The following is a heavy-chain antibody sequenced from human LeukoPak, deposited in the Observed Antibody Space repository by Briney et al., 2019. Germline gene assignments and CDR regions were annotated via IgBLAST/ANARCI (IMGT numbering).Heavy chain of an antibody. V-gene: IGHV3-73*01. CDR1: GFTFSGSA. D-gene: IGHD5-12*01. J-gene: IGHJ4*02. CDR2: IRSKANSYAT. Sequence: GGSLRLSCAASGFTFSGSAMHWVRQASGKGLEWVGRIRSKANSYATAYAASVKGRFTISRDDSKNTAYLQMNSLKTEGTAVCYCTRHGGDIVATINDYWGQGTLVTVSS. CDR3: TRHGGDIVATINDY.